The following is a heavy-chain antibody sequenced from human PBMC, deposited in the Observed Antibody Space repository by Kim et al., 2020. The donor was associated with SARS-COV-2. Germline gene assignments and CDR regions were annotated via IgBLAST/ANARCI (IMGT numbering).Heavy chain of an antibody. J-gene: IGHJ4*02. CDR2: ISCDRGSI. D-gene: IGHD3-9*01. Sequence: GGSLRLSCAASGFTFDDYAMHWVRQAPGKGLEWVSGISCDRGSIYYADSVKGRFTISRDNTKNTLYLQMNSLRAEDTALYYCAKALSHYDNLTGPFDYCGQGALVTVSS. CDR3: AKALSHYDNLTGPFDY. CDR1: GFTFDDYA. V-gene: IGHV3-9*01.